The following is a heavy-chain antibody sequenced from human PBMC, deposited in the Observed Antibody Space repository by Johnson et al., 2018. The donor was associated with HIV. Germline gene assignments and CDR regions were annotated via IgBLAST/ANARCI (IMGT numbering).Heavy chain of an antibody. D-gene: IGHD3-16*01. Sequence: EVQLVESGGGLVQPGGSLRLSCAVSGFTFSNYWMEWVRQAPGKGLVWVSRIKTDGSDTTYADSVKGRFTISRDNAKNTLYLEMKSLRVDDTAVYYCVKVDWGGDTCAGYDPVDLWGQGTLVTVSS. CDR2: IKTDGSDT. CDR1: GFTFSNYW. CDR3: VKVDWGGDTCAGYDPVDL. J-gene: IGHJ3*01. V-gene: IGHV3-74*01.